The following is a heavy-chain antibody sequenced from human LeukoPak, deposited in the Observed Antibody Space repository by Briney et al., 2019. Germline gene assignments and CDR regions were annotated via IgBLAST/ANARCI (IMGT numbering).Heavy chain of an antibody. D-gene: IGHD3-22*01. CDR1: GFTFSSYS. CDR2: ISSSSSTI. CDR3: ARDYDSSGFKWSSYYYGMDV. V-gene: IGHV3-48*02. Sequence: PGGSLRLSCAASGFTFSSYSMNWVRQAPGKGLEWVSYISSSSSTIYYADSVKGRFTISRDNAKSSLYLQMNSLRDEDTAVYYCARDYDSSGFKWSSYYYGMDVWGQGTTVTVSS. J-gene: IGHJ6*02.